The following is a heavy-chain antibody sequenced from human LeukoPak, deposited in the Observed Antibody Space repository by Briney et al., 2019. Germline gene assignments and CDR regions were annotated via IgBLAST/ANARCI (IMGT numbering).Heavy chain of an antibody. V-gene: IGHV4-34*01. D-gene: IGHD3-10*01. CDR1: GGSFSGYY. J-gene: IGHJ5*02. CDR3: ARGFYYGWGRPHWFDP. Sequence: SETLSLTCAVYGGSFSGYYWSWIRQPPGKGLEWIGEINHSGSTNYNPSLKSRVTISVDTSKNQFSLKLSSVTAADTAVYYCARGFYYGWGRPHWFDPWGQGTLVTVSS. CDR2: INHSGST.